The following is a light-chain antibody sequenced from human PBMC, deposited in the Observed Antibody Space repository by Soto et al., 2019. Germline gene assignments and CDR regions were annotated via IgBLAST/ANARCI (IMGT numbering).Light chain of an antibody. Sequence: EIVLTQSPCTLSLSPGGRATLSFMASQSVSRNYVAWYQQKPGQSPRLLIYGASNRASGIPDRFSGSASGADFTLSIARLEPEDFAMYYCQQYGSTPLNFGGGTKVDIK. V-gene: IGKV3-20*01. CDR1: QSVSRNY. CDR3: QQYGSTPLN. J-gene: IGKJ4*01. CDR2: GAS.